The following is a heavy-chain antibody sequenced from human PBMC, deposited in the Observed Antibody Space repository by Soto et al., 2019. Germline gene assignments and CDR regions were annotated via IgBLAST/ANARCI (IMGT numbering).Heavy chain of an antibody. V-gene: IGHV2-70*01. J-gene: IGHJ4*02. CDR2: IDWDDDK. CDR1: GFSLSTRGMC. Sequence: VSGPTLVNPTQTLTLTCTFSGFSLSTRGMCVSWIRQPPGKALEWLALIDWDDDKYYSTSLRTRLTISKDTSKNQVVLTMTNMDPVDTATYYCARSTTTVTTLDYWGQGTLVTVSS. D-gene: IGHD4-17*01. CDR3: ARSTTTVTTLDY.